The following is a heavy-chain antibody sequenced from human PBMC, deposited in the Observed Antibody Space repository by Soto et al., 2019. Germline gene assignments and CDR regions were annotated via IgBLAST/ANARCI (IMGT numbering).Heavy chain of an antibody. CDR2: ISAYNGNT. Sequence: ASVKVSCKASGYTFTSYGISWVRQAPGQGLEWMGWISAYNGNTNYAQKLQGRVTMTTDTSTSTAYMELRSLRSDDTAVYYCASTEYSSSSDWFDPWGQGTLVTVPQ. V-gene: IGHV1-18*01. CDR1: GYTFTSYG. D-gene: IGHD6-6*01. CDR3: ASTEYSSSSDWFDP. J-gene: IGHJ5*02.